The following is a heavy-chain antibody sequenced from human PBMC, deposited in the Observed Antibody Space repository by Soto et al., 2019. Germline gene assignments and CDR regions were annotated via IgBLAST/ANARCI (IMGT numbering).Heavy chain of an antibody. CDR1: GLTFSNYA. D-gene: IGHD4-17*01. Sequence: QVHLVESGGGVVQPGRSLRLSCAASGLTFSNYAMHWVRQAPGKGLEWVAFISYDGTNRCYPDSVKGRFTISGDNSKNTLYLQMNSLKTEDTAVYYCARESSSTVTTGGGGSAKDYWGQGTLVTVSS. J-gene: IGHJ4*02. CDR3: ARESSSTVTTGGGGSAKDY. CDR2: ISYDGTNR. V-gene: IGHV3-30-3*01.